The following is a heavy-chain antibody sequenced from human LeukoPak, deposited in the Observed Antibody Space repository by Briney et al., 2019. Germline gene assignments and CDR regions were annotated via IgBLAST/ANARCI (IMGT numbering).Heavy chain of an antibody. V-gene: IGHV1-46*01. J-gene: IGHJ4*02. CDR2: INPSGGST. D-gene: IGHD3-10*01. CDR3: ARTSKVVRGPPTQLFDY. Sequence: ASVTVSCKASGYTFTSYYMHWVRQAPGQGLEWMGIINPSGGSTSYAQKFQGRVTMTRDTSTSTVYMELSSLRSEDTAVYYCARTSKVVRGPPTQLFDYWGQGTLVTVSS. CDR1: GYTFTSYY.